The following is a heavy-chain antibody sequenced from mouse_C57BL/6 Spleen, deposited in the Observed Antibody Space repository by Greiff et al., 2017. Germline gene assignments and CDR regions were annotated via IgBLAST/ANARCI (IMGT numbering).Heavy chain of an antibody. CDR2: IDPSDSET. D-gene: IGHD1-1*01. Sequence: VQLQQPGAELVRPGSSVKLSCKASGYTFTSYWMHWVKQRPIQGLEWIGNIDPSDSETHYNQKFKDKATLTVDKSSSTAYMQLSSLTSEDSAVYYCARPHDYYGSSYWYFDGWGTGTTVTVSS. CDR3: ARPHDYYGSSYWYFDG. CDR1: GYTFTSYW. J-gene: IGHJ1*03. V-gene: IGHV1-52*01.